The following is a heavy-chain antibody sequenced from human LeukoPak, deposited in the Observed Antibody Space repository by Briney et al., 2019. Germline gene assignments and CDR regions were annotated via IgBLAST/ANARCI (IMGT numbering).Heavy chain of an antibody. Sequence: PSETLSLTCPVSGGSISRYYWGWIRQPAGKGLEWIGRIYTSGNTNYNPSLESRVTMSIDTSKNQFSLKLSSVTAADTAVYYCARDGSGNGLVNFDYWGQGTLVTVSS. D-gene: IGHD4-23*01. J-gene: IGHJ4*02. CDR1: GGSISRYY. CDR2: IYTSGNT. V-gene: IGHV4-4*07. CDR3: ARDGSGNGLVNFDY.